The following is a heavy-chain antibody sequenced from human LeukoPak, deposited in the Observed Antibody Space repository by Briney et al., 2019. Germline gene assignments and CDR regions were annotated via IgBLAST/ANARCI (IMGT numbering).Heavy chain of an antibody. V-gene: IGHV4-39*01. J-gene: IGHJ4*02. CDR2: IYYSGST. CDR1: GGSISSSSYY. Sequence: SETLSLTCTVSGGSISSSSYYWCWIRQPPGKGLEWIGSIYYSGSTYYNPSLKSRVTISVDTSKNQFSLKLSSVTAADTAVYYCARQEYSSSGVDYWGQGTLVTVSS. CDR3: ARQEYSSSGVDY. D-gene: IGHD6-6*01.